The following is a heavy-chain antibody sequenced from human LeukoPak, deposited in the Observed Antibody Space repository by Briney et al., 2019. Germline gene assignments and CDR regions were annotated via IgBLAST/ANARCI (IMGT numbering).Heavy chain of an antibody. CDR1: GGTFSIFA. Sequence: SVKVSCKVSGGTFSIFAISWVRQAPGHGLGWMGGIIPIVGTAHYASKFQDRVTIAADESASTVSMELSSLRSEDTAVYYCTRDVTVTTNAFDIWGQGTMVTVSS. CDR2: IIPIVGTA. V-gene: IGHV1-69*13. CDR3: TRDVTVTTNAFDI. D-gene: IGHD4-17*01. J-gene: IGHJ3*02.